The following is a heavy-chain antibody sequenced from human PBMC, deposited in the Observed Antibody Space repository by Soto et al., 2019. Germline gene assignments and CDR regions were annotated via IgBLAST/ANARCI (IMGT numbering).Heavy chain of an antibody. CDR1: GGTFSSYA. V-gene: IGHV1-69*12. CDR3: ARNGRTGTLYYSGMDV. CDR2: IIPIFGTA. D-gene: IGHD1-1*01. Sequence: QVQLVQSGAEVKKPGSSVKVSCKASGGTFSSYAISWVRQAPGQGLEWMGGIIPIFGTANYAQKFQGGVTITAAESTSTAYMELSSLRSEDTAVYYCARNGRTGTLYYSGMDVWGQGTTVTVAS. J-gene: IGHJ6*02.